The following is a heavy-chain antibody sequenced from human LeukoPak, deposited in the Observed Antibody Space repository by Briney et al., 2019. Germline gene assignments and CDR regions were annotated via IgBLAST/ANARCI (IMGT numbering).Heavy chain of an antibody. D-gene: IGHD1-26*01. V-gene: IGHV1-2*02. CDR2: INPNTGDT. Sequence: ASVKVSCKASGYTFTAFTIHWVRLAPGQRPEWLGYINPNTGDTHYAQKFRHRVTLIRDTSISTAKMELRRLTSDDSAVYFCARGRGATSPFEFWGQGTLVTVSS. CDR1: GYTFTAFT. J-gene: IGHJ4*02. CDR3: ARGRGATSPFEF.